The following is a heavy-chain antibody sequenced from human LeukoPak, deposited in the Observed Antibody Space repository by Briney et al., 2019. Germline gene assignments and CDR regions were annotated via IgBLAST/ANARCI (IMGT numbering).Heavy chain of an antibody. Sequence: ASVKVSCKASGYTFTSYPIHWVRQAPGQGLEWMGIINPSGGSTNYAQKFQGRVTMTRDTSTSTVYMELSNLRCEDTAVYYCARLGYCSSTSCQWGQGTLVTVSS. CDR1: GYTFTSYP. V-gene: IGHV1-46*01. CDR3: ARLGYCSSTSCQ. D-gene: IGHD2-2*01. CDR2: INPSGGST. J-gene: IGHJ4*02.